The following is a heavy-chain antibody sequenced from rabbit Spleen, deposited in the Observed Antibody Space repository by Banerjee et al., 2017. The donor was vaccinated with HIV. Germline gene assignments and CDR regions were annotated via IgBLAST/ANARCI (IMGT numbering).Heavy chain of an antibody. CDR1: GFSFSSSYW. CDR2: IYNGDGNT. CDR3: ARWLVGGYFNL. D-gene: IGHD4-1*01. J-gene: IGHJ4*01. V-gene: IGHV1S45*01. Sequence: QQQLEESGGDLVKPGASLTLTCTASGFSFSSSYWICWVRQAPGKGLEWIACIYNGDGNTYYASWAKGRFTISKSSSTTVTLQLNSLAAADTATYFCARWLVGGYFNLWGPGTLVTVS.